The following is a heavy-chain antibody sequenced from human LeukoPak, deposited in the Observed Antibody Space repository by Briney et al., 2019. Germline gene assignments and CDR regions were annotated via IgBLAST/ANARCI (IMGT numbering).Heavy chain of an antibody. CDR3: ARSRYSSGWYDGVYFQH. D-gene: IGHD6-19*01. CDR1: GFTFSDYY. J-gene: IGHJ1*01. CDR2: ISTGGSTI. Sequence: GGSLRLSCAASGFTFSDYYMSWIRQAPGKGLEWVSYISTGGSTIYHADSVKGRFTISRDNAKNSLFLQMNSLRAEDTAVYYCARSRYSSGWYDGVYFQHWGQGTLVTVSS. V-gene: IGHV3-11*01.